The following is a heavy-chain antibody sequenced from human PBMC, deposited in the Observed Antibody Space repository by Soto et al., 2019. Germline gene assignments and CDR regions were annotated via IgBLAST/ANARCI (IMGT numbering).Heavy chain of an antibody. CDR2: IYYSGST. Sequence: QVQLQESGPGLVKPSQTLSLTCTVSGGSISSGGYYWSWIRQHPGKGLEWIGYIYYSGSTYYNPSLKSRVTISVDTSKNQFSLKLSSVTAADTAVYYCARFGGIMITFGGVTRAFDIWGQGTMVTVSS. V-gene: IGHV4-31*03. J-gene: IGHJ3*02. CDR1: GGSISSGGYY. D-gene: IGHD3-16*01. CDR3: ARFGGIMITFGGVTRAFDI.